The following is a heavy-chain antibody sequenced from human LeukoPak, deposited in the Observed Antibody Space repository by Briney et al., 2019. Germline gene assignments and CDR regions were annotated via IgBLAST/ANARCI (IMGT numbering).Heavy chain of an antibody. Sequence: RGASVKVSCTASGYTFTGYYMHWVRQAPGQGLEWMGWINPNSGGTNYAQKFQGRVTMTRDTSISTAYMELSRLRSDDTAVYYCARDYYDSSGYYYAGDYWGQGTLVTVSS. D-gene: IGHD3-22*01. CDR1: GYTFTGYY. CDR3: ARDYYDSSGYYYAGDY. J-gene: IGHJ4*02. CDR2: INPNSGGT. V-gene: IGHV1-2*02.